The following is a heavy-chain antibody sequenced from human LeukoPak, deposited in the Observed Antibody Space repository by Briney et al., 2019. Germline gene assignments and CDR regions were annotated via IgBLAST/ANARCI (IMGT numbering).Heavy chain of an antibody. CDR1: GFTFSSYW. D-gene: IGHD4-23*01. Sequence: PGGSLRLSCAASGFTFSSYWMSWVRQAPGKGLEWVANIKQDGSERYYVDSVKGRFTISRDNAKNSLYLQMNSLRAEDTAVYYCAREGGTVVTSYFDYWGQGTLVTVSS. CDR3: AREGGTVVTSYFDY. CDR2: IKQDGSER. J-gene: IGHJ4*02. V-gene: IGHV3-7*01.